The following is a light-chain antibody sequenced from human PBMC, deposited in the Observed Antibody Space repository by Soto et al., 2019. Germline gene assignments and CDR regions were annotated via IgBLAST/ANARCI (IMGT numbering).Light chain of an antibody. V-gene: IGLV1-51*01. Sequence: QSVLTQPPSVSAAPGQKVTISCSGSSSNIGGNSVSWYQQLPGTAPKLLIYDDNKRPSGIPDRFSGSKSGTSATLGITGFQTGDEGDYYCQSYDISLHNYVFGTGTKVTVL. CDR1: SSNIGGNS. CDR3: QSYDISLHNYV. CDR2: DDN. J-gene: IGLJ1*01.